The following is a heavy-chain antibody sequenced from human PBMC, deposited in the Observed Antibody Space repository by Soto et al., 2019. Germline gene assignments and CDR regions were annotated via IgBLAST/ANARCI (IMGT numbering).Heavy chain of an antibody. V-gene: IGHV4-59*01. CDR2: IYYSGSN. CDR1: GGSISSYY. J-gene: IGHJ4*02. CDR3: AGRRDSYNYGY. Sequence: PSETLSLTCTVSGGSISSYYWSWIRQPPGKGLEWIGYIYYSGSNNYNPSLKSRVTISVDTSKNQFSLKLSSVTAADTAVYYCAGRRDSYNYGYWGQGTLVTVSS. D-gene: IGHD5-12*01.